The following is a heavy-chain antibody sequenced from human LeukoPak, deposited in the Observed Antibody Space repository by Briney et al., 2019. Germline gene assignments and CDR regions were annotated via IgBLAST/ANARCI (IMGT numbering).Heavy chain of an antibody. CDR3: ATSGGVYSRDAFDV. J-gene: IGHJ3*01. Sequence: GGSLRLSCAASGFAVSSKYMTWVRQAPGKGLECVSLMYSDHNTYYADSVKGRFTISRDNSRNTLYLQMSSLRAEDTAVYYCATSGGVYSRDAFDVWGQGAMVTVSS. CDR2: MYSDHNT. CDR1: GFAVSSKY. D-gene: IGHD5/OR15-5a*01. V-gene: IGHV3-66*01.